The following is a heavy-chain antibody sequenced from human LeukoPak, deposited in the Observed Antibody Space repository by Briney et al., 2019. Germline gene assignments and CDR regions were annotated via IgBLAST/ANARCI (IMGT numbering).Heavy chain of an antibody. Sequence: SQTLSLTCTVSGDSITSGSYYWSWIRQPAGKGLEWIGRIFISGGTNYNPSLRSRVTMSLDTSKNQFSLKLYSVTAADTAVYYCARDTEYNWNNYYYYMDVWGKGTTVTISS. V-gene: IGHV4-61*02. CDR1: GDSITSGSYY. CDR3: ARDTEYNWNNYYYYMDV. CDR2: IFISGGT. D-gene: IGHD1-1*01. J-gene: IGHJ6*03.